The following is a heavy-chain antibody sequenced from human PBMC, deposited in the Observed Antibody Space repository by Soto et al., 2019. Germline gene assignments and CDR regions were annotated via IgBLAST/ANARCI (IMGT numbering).Heavy chain of an antibody. V-gene: IGHV4-39*01. CDR2: IYYSGST. CDR3: ARQDVDIVATIFNCFDP. J-gene: IGHJ5*02. CDR1: GGSISSSSYY. D-gene: IGHD5-12*01. Sequence: SETLSLTCTVSGGSISSSSYYWGWIRKPPGKGLEWIGSIYYSGSTYYNPSLKSRVTISVDTSKNQFSLKLSSVTAADTAVYYCARQDVDIVATIFNCFDPWGQGTLVTVSS.